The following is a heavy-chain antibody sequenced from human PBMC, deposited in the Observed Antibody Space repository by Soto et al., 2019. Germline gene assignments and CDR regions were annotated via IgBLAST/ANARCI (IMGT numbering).Heavy chain of an antibody. CDR1: GYDFTTYG. V-gene: IGHV1-18*01. D-gene: IGHD1-1*01. CDR2: ISAHNGNT. J-gene: IGHJ4*02. CDR3: ARGRYGDY. Sequence: QVHLVQSGAEVKKPGASVKVSCKGSGYDFTTYGITWVRQAPGQGLEWMAWISAHNGNTDYAQKLQGRVTVTRDTSTSTASMELRGLRSDDTAVYDCARGRYGDYWGQGALVTVSS.